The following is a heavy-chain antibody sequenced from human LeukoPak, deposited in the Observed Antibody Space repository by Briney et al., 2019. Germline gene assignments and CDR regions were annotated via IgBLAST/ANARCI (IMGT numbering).Heavy chain of an antibody. Sequence: GGSLRLSCAASGFTFSSYEMNWVRQAPGKGLEWVSYISSSGSTIYCADSVKGRFTISRDNAKNSLYLQMNSLRAEDTAVYYCARDAYYYGSGSYSPKFDYWGQGTLVTVSS. CDR3: ARDAYYYGSGSYSPKFDY. J-gene: IGHJ4*02. D-gene: IGHD3-10*01. V-gene: IGHV3-48*03. CDR2: ISSSGSTI. CDR1: GFTFSSYE.